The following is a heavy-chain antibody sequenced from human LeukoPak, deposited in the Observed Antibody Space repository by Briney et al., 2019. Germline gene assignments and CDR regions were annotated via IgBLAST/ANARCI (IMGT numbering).Heavy chain of an antibody. CDR2: INPNSGGT. J-gene: IGHJ3*02. CDR1: GYTFTGYY. D-gene: IGHD2-15*01. CDR3: ASGAGYCSGGSCYSFGNAFDI. V-gene: IGHV1-2*02. Sequence: ASVKVSCKASGYTFTGYYMHWVRQAPGQGLEWMGWINPNSGGTNYAQKFQGRVTMTRDTSISTAYMELSRLRSDDTAVYYCASGAGYCSGGSCYSFGNAFDIWGQGTIVTVSS.